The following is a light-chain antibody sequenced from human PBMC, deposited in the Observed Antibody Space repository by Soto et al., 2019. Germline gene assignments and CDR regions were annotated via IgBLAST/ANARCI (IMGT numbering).Light chain of an antibody. J-gene: IGKJ4*01. CDR3: QQSYSGVP. Sequence: DIQMTQSPSSLSASVGDRVTITCQASQDISNYLNWYQHKPGEAPKLLIYAASSLQSGVPSRFTGRRSGTDFTLTITSLQPEEFATDYCQQSYSGVPVGGGTKGEIK. CDR2: AAS. V-gene: IGKV1-39*01. CDR1: QDISNY.